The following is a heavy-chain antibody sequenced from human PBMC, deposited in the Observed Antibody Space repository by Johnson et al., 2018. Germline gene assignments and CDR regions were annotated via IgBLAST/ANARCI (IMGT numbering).Heavy chain of an antibody. CDR3: AKAGTYGAAASLYYYYYGMDV. V-gene: IGHV3-23*01. D-gene: IGHD6-25*01. CDR1: GFTFSSYA. CDR2: ISGSGGST. J-gene: IGHJ6*02. Sequence: VQLQESGGGLVQPGGSLRLSCAASGFTFSSYAMSWVRQAPGKGLEWVSAISGSGGSTDYADSVKGRFTISRDNSKNTLYLQMNSLRAEDTAGYYCAKAGTYGAAASLYYYYYGMDVWGQGTTVTVSS.